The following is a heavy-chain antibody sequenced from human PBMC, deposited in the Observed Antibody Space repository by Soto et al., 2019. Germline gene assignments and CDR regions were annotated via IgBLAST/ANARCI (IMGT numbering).Heavy chain of an antibody. D-gene: IGHD1-26*01. V-gene: IGHV3-33*01. CDR1: GFTFSSYG. CDR3: AREGLCLGLL. CDR2: IWYDGSNK. Sequence: QVQLVESGGGVVQPGRSLRLSCAASGFTFSSYGMHWVRQAPGKGLEWVAVIWYDGSNKYYADSVKGRFTISRDNSKNRLYLHRNSLRAEGTAVYYCAREGLCLGLLWGKGTLVTVSS. J-gene: IGHJ4*02.